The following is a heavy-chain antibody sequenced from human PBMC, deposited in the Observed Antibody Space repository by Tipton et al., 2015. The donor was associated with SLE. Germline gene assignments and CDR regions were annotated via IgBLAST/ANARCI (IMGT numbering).Heavy chain of an antibody. Sequence: QLVQSGAEMKKPGESLKISCEGSGYSFTNYWIGWVRQVPGKGLEWMGIIYPGDSDTRYSPSFQGQVTISADKSINTAYLQWSSLKASDTAMYYCARHCNIYSIYRMGAFDVWGQGTMVTVSS. CDR2: IYPGDSDT. CDR3: ARHCNIYSIYRMGAFDV. CDR1: GYSFTNYW. J-gene: IGHJ3*01. V-gene: IGHV5-51*01. D-gene: IGHD5/OR15-5a*01.